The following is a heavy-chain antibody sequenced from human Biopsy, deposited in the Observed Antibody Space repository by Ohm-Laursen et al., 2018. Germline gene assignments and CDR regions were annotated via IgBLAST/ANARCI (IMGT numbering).Heavy chain of an antibody. CDR2: VDWDDYK. V-gene: IGHV2-70*11. D-gene: IGHD6-13*01. J-gene: IGHJ6*02. Sequence: TQTLTLTNSFSGFSLSARGMCVSWIRQAPGKALEWLARVDWDDYKDYSASLQTKLSISKDTSNDQVVLTVNNVDPADTATYYCARSPILIVSAGLVYRHRRHLQGMDVWGQGIAVTV. CDR1: GFSLSARGMC. CDR3: ARSPILIVSAGLVYRHRRHLQGMDV.